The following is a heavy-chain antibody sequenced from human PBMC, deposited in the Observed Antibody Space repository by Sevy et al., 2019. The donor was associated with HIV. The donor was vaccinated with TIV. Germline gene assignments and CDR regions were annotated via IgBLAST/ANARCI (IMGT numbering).Heavy chain of an antibody. D-gene: IGHD3-16*01. Sequence: GGSLRLSCAASGFAFSSYWMTWVCQAPGKGLEWVAYIKQDGSEKYYVDSVKGRFTISRDNAKNSLYLQMNSLRAEDTAVYYCAKNLYYESHDYWGQGTLVTVSS. J-gene: IGHJ4*02. CDR2: IKQDGSEK. CDR3: AKNLYYESHDY. V-gene: IGHV3-7*01. CDR1: GFAFSSYW.